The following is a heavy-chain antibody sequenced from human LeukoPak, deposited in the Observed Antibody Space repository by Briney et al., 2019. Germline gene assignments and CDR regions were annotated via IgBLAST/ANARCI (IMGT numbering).Heavy chain of an antibody. J-gene: IGHJ4*02. V-gene: IGHV4-39*01. CDR3: AANSADYNTLGSSYKV. CDR1: GGSISSSTYY. Sequence: PSETLSLTRTVSGGSISSSTYYWVWIRQPPGKGLEWIGSINYSGNTYYNPSVKSRVTISVDTSKNQFSLKLNSVTAADTAVFYCAANSADYNTLGSSYKVWGQGTLVTVSS. D-gene: IGHD3-10*01. CDR2: INYSGNT.